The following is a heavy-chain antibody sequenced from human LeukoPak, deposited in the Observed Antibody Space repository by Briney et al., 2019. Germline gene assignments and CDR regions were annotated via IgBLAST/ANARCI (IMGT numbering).Heavy chain of an antibody. Sequence: ASVKVSCKASGYTFTNYDINWVRQATGQGLEWMGYMNPNSGNTVYAQKFQGRVTMTRDTSISTAYMELSRLRSEDTAVYYCGRXFXEYGSGSYFPKQQKEYNWFDPWGQGTLVTVSS. J-gene: IGHJ5*02. CDR2: MNPNSGNT. D-gene: IGHD3-10*01. V-gene: IGHV1-8*02. CDR1: GYTFTNYD. CDR3: GRXFXEYGSGSYFPKQQKEYNWFDP.